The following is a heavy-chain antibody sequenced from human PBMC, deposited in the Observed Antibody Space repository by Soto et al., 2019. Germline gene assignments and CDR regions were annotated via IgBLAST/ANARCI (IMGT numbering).Heavy chain of an antibody. J-gene: IGHJ4*02. CDR3: ARSTNWNYDFFDY. CDR2: IYPGDSDT. Sequence: HGESLKISCKGSGYSFTSYWIGWVRQMPGKGLEWMGIIYPGDSDTRYSPSFQGQVTISADKSISTAYLQWSSLKASDTAMYYCARSTNWNYDFFDYWGQGTLVTVSS. CDR1: GYSFTSYW. D-gene: IGHD1-7*01. V-gene: IGHV5-51*01.